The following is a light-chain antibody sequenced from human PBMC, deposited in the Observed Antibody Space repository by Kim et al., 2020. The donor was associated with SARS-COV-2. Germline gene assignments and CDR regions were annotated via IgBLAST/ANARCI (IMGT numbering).Light chain of an antibody. CDR2: KAS. J-gene: IGKJ1*01. CDR1: QSVSIW. Sequence: DIQMTQSPSTLSASVGDRVTITCRASQSVSIWLAWYQQKPGEAPKLLIYKASTLESGVPSRFSGSGSGTEFTLTITSLQPDDFATYYCQQYSTFSPWSFGQGTKVDIK. V-gene: IGKV1-5*03. CDR3: QQYSTFSPWS.